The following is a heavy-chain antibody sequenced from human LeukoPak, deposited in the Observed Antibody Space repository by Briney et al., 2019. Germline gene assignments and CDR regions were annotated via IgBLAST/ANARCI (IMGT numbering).Heavy chain of an antibody. CDR1: GYTFTSYD. CDR2: MNPNSGNT. Sequence: GASVKVSCKASGYTFTSYDINWVRQTTGQGLEWMGWMNPNSGNTGYAQKFQGRVTMTRDTSISTAYMELSRLRSDDTAVYYCARAPPLHIAVAGGTFDYWGQGTLVTVSS. J-gene: IGHJ4*02. V-gene: IGHV1-8*01. CDR3: ARAPPLHIAVAGGTFDY. D-gene: IGHD6-19*01.